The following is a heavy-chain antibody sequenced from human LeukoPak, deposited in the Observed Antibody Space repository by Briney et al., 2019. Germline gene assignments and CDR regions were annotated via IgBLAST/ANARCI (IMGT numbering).Heavy chain of an antibody. J-gene: IGHJ4*02. CDR1: GFTFSSYA. CDR3: AKEEEVLLWFGELLSIDY. V-gene: IGHV3-23*01. Sequence: GGSLRLSCAASGFTFSSYAMNWVRQAPGKGLEWVSAISGSGGSTYYADSVKGRFTISRDNSKNTLYLQMNSLRAEDTAVYYCAKEEEVLLWFGELLSIDYWGQGTLVTVSS. D-gene: IGHD3-10*01. CDR2: ISGSGGST.